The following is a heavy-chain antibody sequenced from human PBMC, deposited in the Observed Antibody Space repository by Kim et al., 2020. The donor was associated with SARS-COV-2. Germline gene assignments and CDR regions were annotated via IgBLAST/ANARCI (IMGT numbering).Heavy chain of an antibody. Sequence: SETLSLTCTVSGGSISSSSYYWGWIRQPPGKGLEWIGSIYYSGSTYYNPSLKSRVTVSVDTSKNQFSLKLSSVTAADTAVYYCAREDTGSSWYYSGSMVWGQGTLATVSS. J-gene: IGHJ4*02. CDR3: AREDTGSSWYYSGSMV. CDR1: GGSISSSSYY. D-gene: IGHD6-13*01. CDR2: IYYSGST. V-gene: IGHV4-39*07.